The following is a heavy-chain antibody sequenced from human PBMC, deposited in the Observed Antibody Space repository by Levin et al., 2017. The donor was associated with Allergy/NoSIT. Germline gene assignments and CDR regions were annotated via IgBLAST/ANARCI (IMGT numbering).Heavy chain of an antibody. Sequence: SETLSLTCAVSGGSISSSNWWSWVRQPPGKGLEWIGEIYHSGSTNYNPSLKSRVTISVDKSKNQFSLKLSSVTAADTAVYYCAREVNYYDSSGDSWFDYWGQGTLVTVSS. J-gene: IGHJ4*02. CDR1: GGSISSSNW. CDR3: AREVNYYDSSGDSWFDY. V-gene: IGHV4-4*02. CDR2: IYHSGST. D-gene: IGHD3-22*01.